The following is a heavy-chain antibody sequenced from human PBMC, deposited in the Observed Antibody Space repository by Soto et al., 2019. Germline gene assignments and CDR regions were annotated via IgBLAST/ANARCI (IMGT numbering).Heavy chain of an antibody. CDR1: GGSFSGYY. CDR2: INHSGST. D-gene: IGHD2-15*01. CDR3: ARGLCSGGSCYPPSYYYYYGMDV. V-gene: IGHV4-34*01. Sequence: SETLSLTXAVYGGSFSGYYWSWIRQPPGKGLEWIGEINHSGSTNYNTSLKSRVTISVDTSKNQFSLKLSSVTAADTAVYYCARGLCSGGSCYPPSYYYYYGMDVWGQGTTVTVSS. J-gene: IGHJ6*02.